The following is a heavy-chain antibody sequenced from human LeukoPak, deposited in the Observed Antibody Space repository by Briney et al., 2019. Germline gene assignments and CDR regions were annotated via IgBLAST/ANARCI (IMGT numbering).Heavy chain of an antibody. CDR2: ISNSGDST. J-gene: IGHJ4*02. Sequence: GGSLRLSCAASGFTFGSYAMSWVRQAPGKGLEWVSGISNSGDSTNYADSVKGRITISRDNSKSTLYLQMNSLRAEDTAVYYCAKVRSGRSPKYFDYWGQGTLVTVSS. CDR3: AKVRSGRSPKYFDY. D-gene: IGHD2-15*01. V-gene: IGHV3-23*01. CDR1: GFTFGSYA.